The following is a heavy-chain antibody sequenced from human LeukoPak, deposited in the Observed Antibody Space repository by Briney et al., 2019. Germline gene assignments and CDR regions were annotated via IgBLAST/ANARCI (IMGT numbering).Heavy chain of an antibody. CDR2: INPTGGRT. D-gene: IGHD2-15*01. V-gene: IGHV1-46*01. CDR1: GGTFSSYA. CDR3: ARDWGGHCSGDVCYSARFDP. Sequence: ASVKVSCKASGGTFSSYAISWVRQAPGQGLEWMGMINPTGGRTIYAQRFRGRITMTRDTSTATVYLGLSSLRPGDTAIYYCARDWGGHCSGDVCYSARFDPWGQGTLVTVSS. J-gene: IGHJ5*02.